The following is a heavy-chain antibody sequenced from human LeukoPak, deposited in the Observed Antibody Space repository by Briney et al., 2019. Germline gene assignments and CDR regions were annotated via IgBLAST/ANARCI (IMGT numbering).Heavy chain of an antibody. J-gene: IGHJ4*02. D-gene: IGHD5-24*01. CDR2: SRTTAEGAKYA. V-gene: IGHV3-48*02. CDR1: GPSFTAYP. CDR3: EDGIRDAFDY. Sequence: GESLRLSCATSGPSFTAYPINRDSKDPGKGLRWIANSRTTAEGAKYAYYADSVKGRVTISRDDGKNTLYLHMNSLRDDDTSFFQAEDGIRDAFDYWGQGILVTVSS.